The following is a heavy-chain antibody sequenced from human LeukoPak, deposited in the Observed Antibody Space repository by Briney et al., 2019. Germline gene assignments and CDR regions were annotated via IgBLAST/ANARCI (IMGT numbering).Heavy chain of an antibody. D-gene: IGHD1-26*01. J-gene: IGHJ4*02. CDR3: ARVGATWSLDY. CDR1: GFTFNNYW. V-gene: IGHV3-74*01. CDR2: INSDGSGT. Sequence: GGSLRLSCASSGFTFNNYWMHWLRQPPGKGLVWVSHINSDGSGTNYADSVKGRFTIFRDNAKNTLYLQMNSLRVEDTAVYYCARVGATWSLDYWGQGTLVIVSS.